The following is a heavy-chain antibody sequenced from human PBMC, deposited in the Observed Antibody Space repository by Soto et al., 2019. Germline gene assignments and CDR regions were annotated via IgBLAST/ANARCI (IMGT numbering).Heavy chain of an antibody. CDR1: GDSITRSNW. CDR3: ARDVGNFYDSSPTGQFDF. CDR2: IHYSGVI. D-gene: IGHD3-22*01. V-gene: IGHV4-4*02. J-gene: IGHJ4*02. Sequence: QVHLQESGPGLVKPSGTLSLTCAVSGDSITRSNWWSWVRQPPGKGLAWIGEIHYSGVINYNPSLKRRVTISVDKAKNQFSLVLRSVTAADTAVYYCARDVGNFYDSSPTGQFDFWGQGTLVTVSS.